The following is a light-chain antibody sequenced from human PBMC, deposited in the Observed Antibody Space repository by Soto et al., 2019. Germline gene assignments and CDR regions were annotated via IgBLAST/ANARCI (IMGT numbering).Light chain of an antibody. CDR2: GAS. CDR1: QTVSSS. CDR3: QQFNNWPWT. J-gene: IGKJ1*01. V-gene: IGKV3-15*01. Sequence: EIVMTQSPATLSVSPGERATLSCRASQTVSSSLAWYQQKPGQAPRLLIYGASTRATGIPARFSGSGSGTELTLSISSLQSEDCAVYYCQQFNNWPWTFGQGTKVEIK.